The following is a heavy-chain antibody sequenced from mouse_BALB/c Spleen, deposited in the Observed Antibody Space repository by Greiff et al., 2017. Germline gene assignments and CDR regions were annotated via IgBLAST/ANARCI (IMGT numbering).Heavy chain of an antibody. CDR3: ARSDYDYDDYYFDY. CDR2: ISSGSSTI. J-gene: IGHJ2*01. Sequence: EVQGVESGGGLVQPGGSRKLSCAASGFTFSSFGMHWVRQAPEKGLEWVAYISSGSSTIYYADTVKGRFTISRDNPKNTLFLQMTSLRSEDTAMYYCARSDYDYDDYYFDYWGQGTTLTVSS. CDR1: GFTFSSFG. D-gene: IGHD2-4*01. V-gene: IGHV5-17*02.